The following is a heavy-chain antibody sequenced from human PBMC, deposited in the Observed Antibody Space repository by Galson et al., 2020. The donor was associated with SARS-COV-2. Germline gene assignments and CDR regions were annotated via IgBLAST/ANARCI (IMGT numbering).Heavy chain of an antibody. Sequence: GESLKISCAASGFIFGNYGMHWVRQAPGKGLEWVAVIWSDGINKYYGDSVKGRFTISRDNSKNTLNLQMNSLRAEDTAVYYCASSIEVAGAIGYWGEGTLVTVSS. V-gene: IGHV3-33*01. J-gene: IGHJ4*02. CDR2: IWSDGINK. CDR1: GFIFGNYG. CDR3: ASSIEVAGAIGY. D-gene: IGHD6-19*01.